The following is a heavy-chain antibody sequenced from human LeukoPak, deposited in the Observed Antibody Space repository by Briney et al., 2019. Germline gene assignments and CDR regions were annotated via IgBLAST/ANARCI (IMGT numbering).Heavy chain of an antibody. J-gene: IGHJ3*01. CDR3: ARGGRYLPF. CDR2: IHPNSGNT. Sequence: ASVMVSFTTSGYSFNNYDISWLRQASGQGLEWVGWIHPNSGNTDYPQKFQGRVTITSDTSKRMTYMELSRLRSDDTAIYYCARGGRYLPFWGQGTMVSVSS. V-gene: IGHV1-8*03. D-gene: IGHD3-16*02. CDR1: GYSFNNYD.